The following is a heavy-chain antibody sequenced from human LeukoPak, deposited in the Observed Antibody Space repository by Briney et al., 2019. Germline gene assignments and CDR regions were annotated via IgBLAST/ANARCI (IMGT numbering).Heavy chain of an antibody. Sequence: ASVKVSRKASGYTFTSYYMHWVRQAPGQGLEWMGIINPSGGSTSYAQKFQGRVTMTRDTSTSTVYMELSSLRSEDTAVYYCARAPSVPRFDPWGQGTLVTVSS. CDR2: INPSGGST. V-gene: IGHV1-46*03. J-gene: IGHJ5*02. CDR3: ARAPSVPRFDP. CDR1: GYTFTSYY. D-gene: IGHD2-2*01.